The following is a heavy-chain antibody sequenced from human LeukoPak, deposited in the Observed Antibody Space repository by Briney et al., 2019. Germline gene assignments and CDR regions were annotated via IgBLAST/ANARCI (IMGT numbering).Heavy chain of an antibody. CDR2: IKSQSDGGTT. J-gene: IGHJ4*02. Sequence: GGSLRLSCAASGVSFSDVWMSWVRQAPGKGLEWVGRIKSQSDGGTTDYAAAVKSRFTASRDDSKNMVYLEMNGLKTEDTAVYYCTTDPRDWGQGTLVTVSS. CDR3: TTDPRD. CDR1: GVSFSDVW. V-gene: IGHV3-15*01.